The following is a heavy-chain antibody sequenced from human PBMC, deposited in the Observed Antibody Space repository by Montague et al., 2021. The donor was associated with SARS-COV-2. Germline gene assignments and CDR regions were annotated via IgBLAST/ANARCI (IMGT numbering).Heavy chain of an antibody. CDR2: IFGGGGT. J-gene: IGHJ4*02. D-gene: IGHD6-13*01. CDR3: ARGAAARN. Sequence: SLRLSCAGSGFNISRNYMNWVRQAPGKGLEWVSVIFGGGGTDYADSVKGRFAISRHNSKTTVYLRMNSLRPEDTAVYYCARGAAARNWGPGTLVTVSS. V-gene: IGHV3-53*04. CDR1: GFNISRNY.